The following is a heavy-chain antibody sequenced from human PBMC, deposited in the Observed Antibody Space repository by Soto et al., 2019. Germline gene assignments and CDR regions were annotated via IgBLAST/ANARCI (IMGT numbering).Heavy chain of an antibody. D-gene: IGHD1-1*01. V-gene: IGHV1-18*01. CDR1: GYAFTTYG. CDR2: ISAHKGNT. J-gene: IGHJ4*02. Sequence: QVHLVQSGAEVKKPGASVKVSCKGSGYAFTTYGITWVRQAPGQGLEWMGWISAHKGNTNYAQKLQGRVTVTRDTSTSPAYRELSSLRAAATAVYYCARGRYGDYWGQGALVTVSS. CDR3: ARGRYGDY.